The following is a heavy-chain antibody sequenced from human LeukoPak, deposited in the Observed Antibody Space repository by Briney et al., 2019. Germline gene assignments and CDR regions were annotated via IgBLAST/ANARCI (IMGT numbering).Heavy chain of an antibody. CDR3: ARQRHRSGWCRGFDY. Sequence: PSETLSLTCAVYGGSFSGYYWSWIRQPPGKGLEWIGEINHSGSTNYNPSLKSRVTISVDTSKNQFSLKLSSVTAADTAVYYCARQRHRSGWCRGFDYWGQGTLVTVSS. J-gene: IGHJ4*02. CDR1: GGSFSGYY. V-gene: IGHV4-34*01. D-gene: IGHD6-19*01. CDR2: INHSGST.